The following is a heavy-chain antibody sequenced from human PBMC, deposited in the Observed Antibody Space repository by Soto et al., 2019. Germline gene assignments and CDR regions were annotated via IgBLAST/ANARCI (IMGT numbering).Heavy chain of an antibody. CDR2: IFHGGST. J-gene: IGHJ5*02. V-gene: IGHV4-30-2*01. CDR3: ASGRLVVSGAVMFAYLVP. Sequence: PSETLSLTCALSGAPITWGDYYWNWIRQPPGKGLEWIGYIFHGGSTYYNPSLRRRVTISVDRSRTQFFLKMGSVTAAATAVYFCASGRLVVSGAVMFAYLVPWGQGALVTVSS. D-gene: IGHD2-15*01. CDR1: GAPITWGDYY.